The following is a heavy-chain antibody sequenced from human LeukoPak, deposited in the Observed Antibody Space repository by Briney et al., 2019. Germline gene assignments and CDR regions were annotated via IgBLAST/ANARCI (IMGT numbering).Heavy chain of an antibody. CDR3: ARDLVTVTKGFDI. CDR2: ISYIGST. CDR1: DDSFSSHY. J-gene: IGHJ3*02. Sequence: KTSETLSLTCAVSDDSFSSHYWTWIRQPPGKGLEWIGHISYIGSTNYNPSLKSRVTISIDTSKNQFSLKLSSVTAADTAVYYCARDLVTVTKGFDIWGQGTMVSVSS. V-gene: IGHV4-59*11. D-gene: IGHD4-17*01.